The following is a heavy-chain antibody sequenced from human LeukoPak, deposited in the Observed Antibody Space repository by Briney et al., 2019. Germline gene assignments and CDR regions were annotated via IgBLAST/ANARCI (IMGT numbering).Heavy chain of an antibody. CDR3: ARDSGARYYYGSGSYYRAYNWFDP. V-gene: IGHV3-33*01. Sequence: PGGSLRLSCAASGFTFSSYGMHWVRQAPGKGLEWVAVIWYDGSNKYYADSVKGRFTISRDNSKNTLYLQMNSLRAEDTAVYYCARDSGARYYYGSGSYYRAYNWFDPWGQGTLVTVSS. CDR1: GFTFSSYG. J-gene: IGHJ5*02. CDR2: IWYDGSNK. D-gene: IGHD3-10*01.